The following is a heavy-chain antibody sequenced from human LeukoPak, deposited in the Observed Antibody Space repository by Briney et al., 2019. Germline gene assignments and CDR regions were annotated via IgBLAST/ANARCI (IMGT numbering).Heavy chain of an antibody. D-gene: IGHD2-21*02. V-gene: IGHV4-34*01. CDR3: ARRGRRFLLGGDCLYFDY. Sequence: SETLSLTCAVYGGSFSGYYWSWIRQPPGKGLEWIGEINHSGSTNYNPSLKSRVTISVDTSKNQFSLKLSSVTAADTAVYYCARRGRRFLLGGDCLYFDYWGQGTLVTVSS. J-gene: IGHJ4*02. CDR2: INHSGST. CDR1: GGSFSGYY.